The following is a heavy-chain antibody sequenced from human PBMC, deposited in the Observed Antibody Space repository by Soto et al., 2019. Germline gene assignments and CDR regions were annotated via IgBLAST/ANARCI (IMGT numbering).Heavy chain of an antibody. CDR3: AKDHDSGYVSAA. D-gene: IGHD5-12*01. CDR1: GFTFSSYS. CDR2: ISTSSGTI. Sequence: LRLSCAASGFTFSSYSMNWVRQAPGKGLEWVSYISTSSGTIYYADSVKGRFTISRDNAKNSLYLQMNSLRAEDTAVYYCAKDHDSGYVSAAWGQGTLVTVSS. V-gene: IGHV3-48*01. J-gene: IGHJ5*02.